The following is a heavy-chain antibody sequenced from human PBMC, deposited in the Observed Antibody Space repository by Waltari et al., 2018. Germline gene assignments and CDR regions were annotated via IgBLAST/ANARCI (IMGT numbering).Heavy chain of an antibody. CDR3: ARQGVPAAIDYGMDV. Sequence: ESLRISCKGSGYSFTSYWISWVHQMPGKGLEWMGRIDPSDSYTNYSPSFQGHVTISADKSISTAYLQWSSLKASDTAMYYCARQGVPAAIDYGMDVWGQGTTVTVSS. CDR1: GYSFTSYW. V-gene: IGHV5-10-1*01. CDR2: IDPSDSYT. J-gene: IGHJ6*02. D-gene: IGHD2-2*02.